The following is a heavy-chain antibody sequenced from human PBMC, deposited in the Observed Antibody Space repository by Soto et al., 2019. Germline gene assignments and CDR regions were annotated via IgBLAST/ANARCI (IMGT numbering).Heavy chain of an antibody. CDR3: AKRVLPDCSGTSCFDYYYYGMDV. D-gene: IGHD2-2*01. V-gene: IGHV3-30*18. J-gene: IGHJ6*02. CDR2: ISYDGSKR. CDR1: GFTFNNYG. Sequence: QVQLVESGGGVVQPGRSLRLSCEASGFTFNNYGMHWVRQAPGKGLEWVAVISYDGSKRYYADSVKGRFTVSRDNSKNTLYLQVNSLTTEDTAEYYCAKRVLPDCSGTSCFDYYYYGMDVWGQGTTVTVSS.